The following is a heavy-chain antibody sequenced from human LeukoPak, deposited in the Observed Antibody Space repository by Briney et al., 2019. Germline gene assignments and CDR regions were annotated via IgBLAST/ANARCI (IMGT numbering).Heavy chain of an antibody. V-gene: IGHV1-18*01. CDR1: GYTFTSYG. Sequence: ASVKVSCKASGYTFTSYGISWVRQAPGQGLEWMGWISAYNGNTYYAQKLQGRVTMTTDTSTSTAYMELRSLRSDDTAVYYCARGDIVVVPAATYYYYYGMDVWGQGTTVTVSS. D-gene: IGHD2-2*01. CDR3: ARGDIVVVPAATYYYYYGMDV. CDR2: ISAYNGNT. J-gene: IGHJ6*02.